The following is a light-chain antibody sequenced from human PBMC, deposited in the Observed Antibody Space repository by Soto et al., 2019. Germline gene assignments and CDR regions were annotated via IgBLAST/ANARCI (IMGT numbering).Light chain of an antibody. CDR1: SSDVGGYNY. J-gene: IGLJ3*02. CDR3: SSYTSSSTRV. CDR2: EVS. V-gene: IGLV2-14*01. Sequence: QSALTQPASVSGSPGQSITISCTGTSSDVGGYNYVSWYQQHPGKAHKLMIYEVSNRPSGVSNRFSGSRSGNTASLTISGLQAAEEADYYCSSYTSSSTRVFGGGTKLTVL.